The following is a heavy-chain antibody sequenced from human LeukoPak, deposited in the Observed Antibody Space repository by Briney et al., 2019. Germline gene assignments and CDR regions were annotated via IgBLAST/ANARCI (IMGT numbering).Heavy chain of an antibody. CDR3: AKDRMVRGVFFWFDP. CDR2: IWYDGSNK. Sequence: GGSLRLSCAASGFTFSSYGMHWVRQVPGKGLEWVAVIWYDGSNKYYTDSVKGRFTISRDNSKNTLYLQMNSLRAEDTAVYYCAKDRMVRGVFFWFDPWGQGTLVTVSS. D-gene: IGHD3-10*01. J-gene: IGHJ5*02. CDR1: GFTFSSYG. V-gene: IGHV3-33*06.